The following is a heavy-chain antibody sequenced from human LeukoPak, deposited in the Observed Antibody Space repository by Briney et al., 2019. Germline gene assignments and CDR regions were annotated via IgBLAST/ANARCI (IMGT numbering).Heavy chain of an antibody. J-gene: IGHJ5*02. CDR2: ISACNGNT. CDR1: GYTFTSYG. CDR3: ARDPLIVATSDNCFAP. D-gene: IGHD5-12*01. Sequence: ASVKVSCKASGYTFTSYGISWVRQAPGQGLEWMGWISACNGNTNYAQKLQGRVTMTTDTSTSTAYMELRSLRSDDRAGYYCARDPLIVATSDNCFAPGGQGPLVPVS. V-gene: IGHV1-18*01.